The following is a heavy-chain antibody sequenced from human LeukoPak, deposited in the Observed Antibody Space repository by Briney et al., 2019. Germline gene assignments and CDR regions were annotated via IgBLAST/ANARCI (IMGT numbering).Heavy chain of an antibody. J-gene: IGHJ5*02. CDR1: GFPFGSYA. Sequence: GGSLRLSCAASGFPFGSYAMSWVRRAPGKGLEWVSSISSGGGSTYYADSVKGRFTISRDNSKNTLYLQMNSLRAEDAAVYYCAKDRTGNYVAWFDPWGQGTLVTVSS. V-gene: IGHV3-23*01. CDR2: ISSGGGST. CDR3: AKDRTGNYVAWFDP. D-gene: IGHD4-11*01.